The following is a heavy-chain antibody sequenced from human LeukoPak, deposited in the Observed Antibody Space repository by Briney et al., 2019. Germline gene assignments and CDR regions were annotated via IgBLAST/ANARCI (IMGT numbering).Heavy chain of an antibody. CDR1: GGSISSYY. J-gene: IGHJ4*02. Sequence: SETLSLTCTVSGGSISSYYWSWIRQPPGKGLEWIGYIYYSGSTNYNPSLKSRVTISVDTSKNQFSLKLSSVTAADTAVYYCARGDSSGWGLDYWGLGTLVTVSS. CDR2: IYYSGST. CDR3: ARGDSSGWGLDY. V-gene: IGHV4-59*01. D-gene: IGHD6-19*01.